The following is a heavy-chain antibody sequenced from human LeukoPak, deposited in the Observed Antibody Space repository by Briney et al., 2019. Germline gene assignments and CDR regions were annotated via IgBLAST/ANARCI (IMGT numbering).Heavy chain of an antibody. J-gene: IGHJ4*02. D-gene: IGHD1-1*01. V-gene: IGHV1-2*02. CDR3: ARGGVYNWNDGWSFDY. Sequence: ASVKVSCKASGYTFTGYYMHWVRQAPGQGLEWMGWINPNSGGTNYAQEFQGRVTMTRDTSISTAYMELSRLRSDDTAVYYCARGGVYNWNDGWSFDYWGQGTLVTVSS. CDR1: GYTFTGYY. CDR2: INPNSGGT.